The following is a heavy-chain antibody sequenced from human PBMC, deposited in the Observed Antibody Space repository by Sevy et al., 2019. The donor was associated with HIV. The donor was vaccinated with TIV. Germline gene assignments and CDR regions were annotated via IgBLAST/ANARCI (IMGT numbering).Heavy chain of an antibody. D-gene: IGHD3-22*01. CDR1: GGSFSGYY. J-gene: IGHJ3*02. V-gene: IGHV4-34*01. CDR2: INHSGST. Sequence: SETLSLTCAVYGGSFSGYYWSWIRQPPGKGLEWIGEINHSGSTNYNPYLKSRVTISVDTSKNQFSLKLSSVTAGDTAVYYCARRPDKLYYYDSSGYRRSAFDIWGQGTMVTVSS. CDR3: ARRPDKLYYYDSSGYRRSAFDI.